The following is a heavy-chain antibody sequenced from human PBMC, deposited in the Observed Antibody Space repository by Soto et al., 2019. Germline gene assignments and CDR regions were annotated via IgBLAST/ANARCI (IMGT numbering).Heavy chain of an antibody. D-gene: IGHD3-22*01. CDR3: ARDRRHYYDSSGYYRPYYYGMDV. CDR1: GGTFSSYA. J-gene: IGHJ6*02. CDR2: FIPIFGTA. Sequence: ASVKVSCKASGGTFSSYAISWVRQAPGQGLEWMGGFIPIFGTANYAQKFQGRVTITADESTSTAYMELSSLRSEDTAVYYCARDRRHYYDSSGYYRPYYYGMDVWGQGTTVTVSS. V-gene: IGHV1-69*13.